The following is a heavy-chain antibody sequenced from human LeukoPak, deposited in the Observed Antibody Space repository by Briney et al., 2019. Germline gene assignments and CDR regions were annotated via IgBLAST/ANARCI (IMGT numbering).Heavy chain of an antibody. J-gene: IGHJ6*03. CDR2: ISSSSSTI. Sequence: GGSLRLSCAASGFTFSSYAMSWVRQAPGKGLEWVSYISSSSSTIYYADSVKGRFTISRDNAKNSLYLQMNSLRAEDTAVYYCARGVTGTYYYYYYMDVWGKGTTVTVSS. CDR1: GFTFSSYA. D-gene: IGHD1-20*01. CDR3: ARGVTGTYYYYYYMDV. V-gene: IGHV3-48*04.